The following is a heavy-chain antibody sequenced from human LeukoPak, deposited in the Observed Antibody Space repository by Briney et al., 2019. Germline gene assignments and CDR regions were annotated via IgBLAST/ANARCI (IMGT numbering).Heavy chain of an antibody. D-gene: IGHD4-17*01. Sequence: GGSLRLFCAASGFTFSSYGMHWVRQAPGKGLEWVAVISYDGSNKYYADSVKGRFTISGDNSKNTLYLQMNSLRAEDTAVYYCAKDGYGDYIVDYWGQGTLVTVSS. CDR2: ISYDGSNK. CDR3: AKDGYGDYIVDY. J-gene: IGHJ4*02. CDR1: GFTFSSYG. V-gene: IGHV3-30*18.